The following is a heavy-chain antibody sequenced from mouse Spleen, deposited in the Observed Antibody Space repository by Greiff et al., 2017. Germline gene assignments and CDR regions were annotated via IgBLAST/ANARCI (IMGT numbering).Heavy chain of an antibody. Sequence: VHVKQSGTVLARPGASVTMSCKTSGYTFTSYWMHWVQPRPGQGLEWIVAIYPGNSDTSYNQKFKGKAKLTAVTSASTAYMELSSLTNEDSAVYYCTRSSSYPYYAMDYWGQGTSVTVSS. V-gene: IGHV1-5*01. J-gene: IGHJ4*01. D-gene: IGHD1-1*01. CDR2: IYPGNSDT. CDR3: TRSSSYPYYAMDY. CDR1: GYTFTSYW.